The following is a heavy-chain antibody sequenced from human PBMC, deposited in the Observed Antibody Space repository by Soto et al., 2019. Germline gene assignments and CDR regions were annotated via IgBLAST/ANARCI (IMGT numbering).Heavy chain of an antibody. D-gene: IGHD3-3*01. J-gene: IGHJ6*02. CDR1: GGTFSSYA. CDR2: IIPIFGTA. CDR3: AREELVGITIFGVVINYGMDV. V-gene: IGHV1-69*06. Sequence: SVKVSCKASGGTFSSYAISWVRQAPGQGLEWMGGIIPIFGTANYAQKFQGRVTITADKSTSTAYMELSSLRSEDTAVYYCAREELVGITIFGVVINYGMDVWGQGTTVTVSS.